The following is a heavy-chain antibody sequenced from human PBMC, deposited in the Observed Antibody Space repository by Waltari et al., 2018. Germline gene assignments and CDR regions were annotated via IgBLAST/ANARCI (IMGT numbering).Heavy chain of an antibody. CDR1: GGSFSGYY. V-gene: IGHV4-34*01. J-gene: IGHJ4*02. D-gene: IGHD6-19*01. CDR3: ARGPYSSGWYGKIYFDY. CDR2: INHSGST. Sequence: QVQLQQWGAGLLKPSATLSLTCAVYGGSFSGYYGSWLRQPPGKGLEWIGEINHSGSTNYNPSLKSRVTISVDTSKNQFSLKLSSVTAADTAVYYCARGPYSSGWYGKIYFDYWGQGTLVTVSS.